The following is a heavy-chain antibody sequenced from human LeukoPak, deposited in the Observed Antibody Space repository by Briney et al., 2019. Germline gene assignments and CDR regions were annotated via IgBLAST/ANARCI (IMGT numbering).Heavy chain of an antibody. Sequence: ASVKVSCKASGYTFTSYGISWLRQAPGQGLEWMGWISAYNGNTNYAQKLQGRVTITTDTSTSTAYMELGSLRSDDTAVYYCAINPGIAAAGVDYWGQGTLVTVSS. D-gene: IGHD6-13*01. J-gene: IGHJ4*02. V-gene: IGHV1-18*01. CDR2: ISAYNGNT. CDR3: AINPGIAAAGVDY. CDR1: GYTFTSYG.